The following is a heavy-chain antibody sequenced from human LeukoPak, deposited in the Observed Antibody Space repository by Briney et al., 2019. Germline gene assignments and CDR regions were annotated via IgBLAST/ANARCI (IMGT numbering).Heavy chain of an antibody. Sequence: QPGRSLRLSCTASGFTFGDYAMSWVRQAPGKGLEWVGFIRSKAYGGTTEYAASVKGRFTISRDDSKSIAYLQMNSLKTEDTAVYYCTRDVTLQTYVLRFLEWLLPHYYYGMDVWGQGTTVTVSS. CDR1: GFTFGDYA. V-gene: IGHV3-49*04. D-gene: IGHD3-3*01. CDR3: TRDVTLQTYVLRFLEWLLPHYYYGMDV. J-gene: IGHJ6*02. CDR2: IRSKAYGGTT.